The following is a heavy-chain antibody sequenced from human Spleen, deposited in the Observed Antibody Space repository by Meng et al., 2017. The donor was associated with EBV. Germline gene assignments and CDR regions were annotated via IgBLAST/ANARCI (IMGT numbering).Heavy chain of an antibody. Sequence: QVHRWQSGAEVKRPGASVKVSCKASGYIFTGYFVHWVRQAPGQGLEWMGWISAYNGNTNYAQKLQGRVTMTTDTSTSTAYMELRSLRSDDTAVYYCARAPMVQGEGWFDPWGQGTLVTVSS. CDR3: ARAPMVQGEGWFDP. CDR2: ISAYNGNT. V-gene: IGHV1-18*04. J-gene: IGHJ5*02. D-gene: IGHD3-10*01. CDR1: GYIFTGYF.